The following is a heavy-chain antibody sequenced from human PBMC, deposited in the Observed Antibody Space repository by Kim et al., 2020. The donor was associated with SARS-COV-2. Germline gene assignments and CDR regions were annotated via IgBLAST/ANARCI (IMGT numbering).Heavy chain of an antibody. Sequence: GSTNYNPARQSRVTISVDTSKNQFSLKLSSVTAADTAVYYCARASVRGSYWGQGTLVTVSS. V-gene: IGHV4-34*01. D-gene: IGHD3-10*01. J-gene: IGHJ4*02. CDR2: GST. CDR3: ARASVRGSY.